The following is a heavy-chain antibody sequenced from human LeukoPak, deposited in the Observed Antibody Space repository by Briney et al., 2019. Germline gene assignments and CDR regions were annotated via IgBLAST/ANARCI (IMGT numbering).Heavy chain of an antibody. J-gene: IGHJ4*02. V-gene: IGHV3-64D*09. CDR3: VKDVGGSYAFDY. CDR2: ISRNGGST. CDR1: GFTFSSFA. D-gene: IGHD1-26*01. Sequence: PGGSLRLSCSASGFTFSSFAMHWVRQAPGKGLEYVAAISRNGGSTYYADSVKGRFTISRDNSKSALYLQMSTLRAEDTALYYCVKDVGGSYAFDYWGQGILVTVAS.